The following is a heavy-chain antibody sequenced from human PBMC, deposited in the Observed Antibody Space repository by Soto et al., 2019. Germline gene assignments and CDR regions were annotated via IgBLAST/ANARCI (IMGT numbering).Heavy chain of an antibody. CDR1: GGTFSSYA. CDR2: IIPIFGTA. J-gene: IGHJ4*02. D-gene: IGHD3-16*02. Sequence: ASVKVSCKASGGTFSSYAISWVRQAPGQGLEWMGGIIPIFGTANYAQKFQGRVTITADESTSTAYMELSSLRSEDTAVYYCARALYVWGSYRYFDYWGQGTLVTVSS. CDR3: ARALYVWGSYRYFDY. V-gene: IGHV1-69*13.